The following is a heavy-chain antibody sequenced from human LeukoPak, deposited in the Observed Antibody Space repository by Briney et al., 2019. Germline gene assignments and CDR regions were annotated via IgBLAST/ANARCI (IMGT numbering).Heavy chain of an antibody. V-gene: IGHV1-46*02. CDR1: GYTFNSYY. Sequence: GASVKVSCKASGYTFNSYYVHWVRQAPGQGLEWMGIINPSGGSTSYAQKFQGRVTMTRDTSTSTLYMEMNSLRSEDTAFYYCARDWVFDIWGQGTMVTVSS. CDR2: INPSGGST. J-gene: IGHJ3*02. D-gene: IGHD3-16*01. CDR3: ARDWVFDI.